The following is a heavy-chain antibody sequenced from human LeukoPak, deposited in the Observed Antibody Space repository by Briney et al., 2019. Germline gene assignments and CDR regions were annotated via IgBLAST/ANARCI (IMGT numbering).Heavy chain of an antibody. J-gene: IGHJ4*02. CDR2: ISFHGSDK. D-gene: IGHD1-26*01. CDR1: GFTFSSYG. CDR3: AKDQDKWVLLRPTDY. V-gene: IGHV3-30*18. Sequence: GGSLRLSCAASGFTFSSYGMHWVRQAPGKGLEWVAVISFHGSDKYYTDSVKGRFSISRDNAKNSVYLQMNSLRAEDTAVYYCAKDQDKWVLLRPTDYWGQGTLVTVSS.